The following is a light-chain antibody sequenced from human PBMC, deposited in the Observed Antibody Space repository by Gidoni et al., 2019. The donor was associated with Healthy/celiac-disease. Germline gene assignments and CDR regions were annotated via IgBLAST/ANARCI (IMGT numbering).Light chain of an antibody. CDR1: QSISSW. J-gene: IGKJ1*01. CDR3: QQYNRYPRT. CDR2: DAS. V-gene: IGKV1-5*01. Sequence: DIQMTQSPSTLSASVGDRVTITCRASQSISSWLAWYQQKPGKAPKLLIYDASSLESGVPSRFSGSGSGTEFTLTISSLQPDYFATYYCQQYNRYPRTFGQGTKVEIK.